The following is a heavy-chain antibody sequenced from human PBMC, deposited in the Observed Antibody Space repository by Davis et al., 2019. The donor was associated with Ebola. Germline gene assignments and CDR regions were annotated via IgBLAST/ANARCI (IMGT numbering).Heavy chain of an antibody. CDR3: ARVAYRDYLYYFDY. V-gene: IGHV4-59*11. Sequence: PSETLSLTCTVSSGSINNHYWSWIRQPPGKGLEWVGFISYIGNTNSNPSLKSRVTISVDTSKNQFSLKLNSVTAADTAVYYCARVAYRDYLYYFDYWGQGTLVTVSS. J-gene: IGHJ4*02. CDR2: ISYIGNT. D-gene: IGHD4-17*01. CDR1: SGSINNHY.